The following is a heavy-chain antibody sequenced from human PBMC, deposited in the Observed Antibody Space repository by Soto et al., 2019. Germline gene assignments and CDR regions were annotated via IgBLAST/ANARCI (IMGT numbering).Heavy chain of an antibody. J-gene: IGHJ6*03. Sequence: SETLSLTCAVYGGSFSGYYWSWIRQPPGKGLEWIGEINHSGSTNYNPSLKSRVTISVDTSKNQFSLKLSSVTAADTAVYYCARGGLLSSGGFYYYYYYMDVWGKGTTVTVSS. V-gene: IGHV4-34*01. CDR1: GGSFSGYY. D-gene: IGHD2-15*01. CDR3: ARGGLLSSGGFYYYYYYMDV. CDR2: INHSGST.